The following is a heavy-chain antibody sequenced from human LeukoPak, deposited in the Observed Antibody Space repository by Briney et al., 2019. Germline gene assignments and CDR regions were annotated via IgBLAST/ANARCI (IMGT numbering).Heavy chain of an antibody. V-gene: IGHV3-7*01. CDR3: HYYGSGSYYRAGDY. D-gene: IGHD3-10*01. CDR1: GFTFSSYW. J-gene: IGHJ4*02. CDR2: IKEDESEK. Sequence: PGGSLRLSWAASGFTFSSYWMSWVRQAPGKGREWVANIKEDESEKYYGDSGKGRFTISRDNAKNSLYLQMNSLRAEDTAIYYCHYYGSGSYYRAGDYWGQGTLVTVSS.